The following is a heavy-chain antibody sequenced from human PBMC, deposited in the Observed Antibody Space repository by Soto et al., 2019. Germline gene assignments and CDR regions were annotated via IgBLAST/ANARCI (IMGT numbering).Heavy chain of an antibody. CDR2: IYHSGST. CDR3: ARLITMVRGVIKHYGMDV. D-gene: IGHD3-10*01. CDR1: GYSISSGYY. Sequence: SETLSLTCAVSGYSISSGYYWGWIRQPPGKGLEWIGSIYHSGSTYYNPSLKSRVTISVDTSKNQFSLKLSSVTAADTAVYYCARLITMVRGVIKHYGMDVWGQGTTVTAP. V-gene: IGHV4-38-2*01. J-gene: IGHJ6*02.